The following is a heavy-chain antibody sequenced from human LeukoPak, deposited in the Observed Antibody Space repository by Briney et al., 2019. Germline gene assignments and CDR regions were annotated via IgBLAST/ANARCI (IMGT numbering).Heavy chain of an antibody. V-gene: IGHV4-34*01. CDR2: INHSGST. CDR3: AGEYSSSHIDY. J-gene: IGHJ4*02. CDR1: GGSFSGYY. D-gene: IGHD6-6*01. Sequence: SETLSLTCAVYGGSFSGYYWSWIRQPPGKGLEWIGEINHSGSTNYNPSLKSRVTISVDTSKNQFSLKLSSVTAADTAVYYCAGEYSSSHIDYWGQGTLVTVSS.